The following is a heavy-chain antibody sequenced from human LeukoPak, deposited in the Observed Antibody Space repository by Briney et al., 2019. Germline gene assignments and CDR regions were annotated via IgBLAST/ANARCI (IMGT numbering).Heavy chain of an antibody. CDR3: ARVTPDSSGYYSDY. J-gene: IGHJ4*02. CDR2: IYHSGST. CDR1: GGSISSSNW. D-gene: IGHD3-22*01. V-gene: IGHV4-4*02. Sequence: MPSGTLSLTCAVSGGSISSSNWWSWVRQPPGKGLEWIGEIYHSGSTNYNPSLKNRVTISVDKSKNQFSLKLSSVTAADTAVYYCARVTPDSSGYYSDYWGQGTLVTVSS.